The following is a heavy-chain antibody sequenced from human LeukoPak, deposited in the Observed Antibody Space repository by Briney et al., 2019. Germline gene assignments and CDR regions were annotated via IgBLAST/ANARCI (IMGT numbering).Heavy chain of an antibody. V-gene: IGHV1-69*13. CDR3: ARDLQGDGSNDY. D-gene: IGHD5-24*01. CDR1: GGTFSSYA. J-gene: IGHJ4*02. Sequence: SVKVTCKASGGTFSSYAISWVRQAPGQGLEWMGGIIPIFGTANYAQKFQGRVTITADESTSTAYMELSSLRSEDTAVYYCARDLQGDGSNDYWGQGTLVTVSS. CDR2: IIPIFGTA.